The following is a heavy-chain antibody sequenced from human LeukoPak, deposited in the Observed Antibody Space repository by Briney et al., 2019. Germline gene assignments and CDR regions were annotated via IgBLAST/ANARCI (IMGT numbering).Heavy chain of an antibody. Sequence: PGGSLRLSCAASGFTFSSYDTHWVRQATGKGLEWVSAIGTAGDTYYPGSVKGRFTISRENAKNSLYLQMNSLRAGDTAVYYCARAPRYSSSFFHMDVWGKGATVTVSS. D-gene: IGHD6-6*01. J-gene: IGHJ6*03. CDR3: ARAPRYSSSFFHMDV. CDR2: IGTAGDT. CDR1: GFTFSSYD. V-gene: IGHV3-13*01.